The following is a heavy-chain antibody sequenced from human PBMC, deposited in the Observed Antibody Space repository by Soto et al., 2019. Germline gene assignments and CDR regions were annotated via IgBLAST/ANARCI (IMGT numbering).Heavy chain of an antibody. CDR1: RFTFGDYP. D-gene: IGHD4-17*01. Sequence: EVQLVESGGALVQPGGSLRLSCVASRFTFGDYPMNWVRQAPGKGLEWVSGISDTSIDTYYADSVKGRFTISRDNSQSMLFLHMSSLRAEDTALYYCAKTAATPFGDFVFHRWGQGTLVTASS. J-gene: IGHJ5*02. CDR2: ISDTSIDT. V-gene: IGHV3-23*04. CDR3: AKTAATPFGDFVFHR.